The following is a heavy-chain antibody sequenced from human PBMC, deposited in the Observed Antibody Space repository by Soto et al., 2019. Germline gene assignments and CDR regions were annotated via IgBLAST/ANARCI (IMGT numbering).Heavy chain of an antibody. J-gene: IGHJ4*02. D-gene: IGHD1-7*01. V-gene: IGHV1-69*01. CDR3: ATAQEFGIWNYGSSSFDY. Sequence: QVQLVQSGAEVKKPGSSVKVSCKAYGGTFSSYAISWVRQAPGQGLEWMVGIIPRFGTANDAPKVQGRVRITEDESTRTAYMELRSLRSEDTAVYYSATAQEFGIWNYGSSSFDYWGQGTLGTVSS. CDR1: GGTFSSYA. CDR2: IIPRFGTA.